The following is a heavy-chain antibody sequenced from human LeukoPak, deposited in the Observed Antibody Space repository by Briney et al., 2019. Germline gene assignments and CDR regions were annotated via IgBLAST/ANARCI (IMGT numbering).Heavy chain of an antibody. J-gene: IGHJ4*02. V-gene: IGHV3-74*01. CDR1: GFTLSSSW. CDR3: AREAERGRGSYPADY. CDR2: INGDGSGT. Sequence: GRSLRPSCAASGFTLSSSWMHCARHAPGNGLVWVSWINGDGSGTHYAASVKGRFTISRDNSKNTLYLQMNSLRAEDTAVYYCAREAERGRGSYPADYWGEGTPGTVSS. D-gene: IGHD1-26*01.